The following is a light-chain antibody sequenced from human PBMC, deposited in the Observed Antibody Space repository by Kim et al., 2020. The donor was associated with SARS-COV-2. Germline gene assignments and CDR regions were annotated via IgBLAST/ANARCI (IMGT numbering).Light chain of an antibody. Sequence: AAVGDRVTITCRASQAISSDLAWYQQKPGKVPKLLIYAASTLQSGVPSRFSGSGSGTDFTLTISSLQPEDVATYYCQKYNSVPFTFGPGTKVDIK. CDR3: QKYNSVPFT. CDR1: QAISSD. J-gene: IGKJ3*01. CDR2: AAS. V-gene: IGKV1-27*01.